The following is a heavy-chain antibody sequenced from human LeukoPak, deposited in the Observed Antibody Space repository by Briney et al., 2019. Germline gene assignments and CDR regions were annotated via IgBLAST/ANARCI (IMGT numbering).Heavy chain of an antibody. CDR2: NNHSGST. CDR3: ARGGGCSGGSCLFFDY. V-gene: IGHV4-34*01. J-gene: IGHJ4*02. D-gene: IGHD2-15*01. Sequence: SETLSLTCAVYGGSFSGYYWSWIRQPPGKGLEWIGENNHSGSTNYNPSLKSRVTISVDTSKNQFSLKLSSVTAADTAVYYCARGGGCSGGSCLFFDYWGQGTLVTVSS. CDR1: GGSFSGYY.